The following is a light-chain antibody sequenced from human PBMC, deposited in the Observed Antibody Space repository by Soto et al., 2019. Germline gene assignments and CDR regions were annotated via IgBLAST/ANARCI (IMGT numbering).Light chain of an antibody. CDR3: HQSYSTPRT. CDR2: AAS. CDR1: QSISSY. Sequence: IQMTQSPTSLSASVGDRVTITCRASQSISSYLHWYQQKPGTAPKLLIYAASSLQSGVPPRFSGSGSGTDFTLTISSLQPEDVATYYSHQSYSTPRTFGKGTKVDMK. J-gene: IGKJ1*01. V-gene: IGKV1-39*01.